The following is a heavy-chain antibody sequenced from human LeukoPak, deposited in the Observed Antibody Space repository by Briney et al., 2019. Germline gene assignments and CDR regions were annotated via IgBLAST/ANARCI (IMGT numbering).Heavy chain of an antibody. Sequence: ASVKVSCTASGYTFTVYYMHWVRQAPGQGLEWMGWINPNRGGTNYAQKFQGRVTMTRDTSISTAYMELSRLRSDDTAVYYCARGRYYDILTGPPGAFDIWGQGTMVTVSS. CDR3: ARGRYYDILTGPPGAFDI. V-gene: IGHV1-2*02. D-gene: IGHD3-9*01. CDR1: GYTFTVYY. J-gene: IGHJ3*02. CDR2: INPNRGGT.